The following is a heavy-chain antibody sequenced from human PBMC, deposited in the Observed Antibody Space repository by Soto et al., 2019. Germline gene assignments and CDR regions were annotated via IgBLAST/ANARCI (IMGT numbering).Heavy chain of an antibody. D-gene: IGHD4-17*01. CDR2: ISAYNGNT. CDR1: GYTFTSYG. J-gene: IGHJ4*02. CDR3: ARDHYDYGDYNFDY. V-gene: IGHV1-18*01. Sequence: GASGKVSCKASGYTFTSYGISWVRQAPGQGLEWMGWISAYNGNTNYAQKLQGRVTMTTDTSTSTAYMELRSLRSDDTAVYYCARDHYDYGDYNFDYWGQGTLVTVSS.